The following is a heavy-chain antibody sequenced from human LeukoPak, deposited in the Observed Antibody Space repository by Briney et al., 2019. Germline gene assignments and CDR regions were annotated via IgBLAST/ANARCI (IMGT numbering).Heavy chain of an antibody. J-gene: IGHJ4*02. CDR1: GYTFTSYY. D-gene: IGHD1-26*01. V-gene: IGHV1-18*04. Sequence: ASVKVSCKASGYTFTSYYMHWVRQAPGQGLEWMGWISAYNGNTNYALKLQGRVTMTTDTSTSTAYMELRSLRSDDTAVYYCARDGASGSYYNFDYWGQGTLVTVSS. CDR3: ARDGASGSYYNFDY. CDR2: ISAYNGNT.